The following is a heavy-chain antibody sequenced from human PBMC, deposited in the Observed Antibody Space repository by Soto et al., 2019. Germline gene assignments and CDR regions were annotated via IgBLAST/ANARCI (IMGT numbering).Heavy chain of an antibody. Sequence: QVQLQESGPGLVKPSGTLSLTCAVSGGSISSSNWWSWVRQPPGKGLEWIGEIYHSGSTNYNPSLKRRVTISVDKSKNQFALKLSSVTAADTAVYYCASAPGDPGGIVVVPAAMNRNNWFDPWGQGTLVTVSS. CDR3: ASAPGDPGGIVVVPAAMNRNNWFDP. CDR1: GGSISSSNW. CDR2: IYHSGST. D-gene: IGHD2-2*01. V-gene: IGHV4-4*02. J-gene: IGHJ5*02.